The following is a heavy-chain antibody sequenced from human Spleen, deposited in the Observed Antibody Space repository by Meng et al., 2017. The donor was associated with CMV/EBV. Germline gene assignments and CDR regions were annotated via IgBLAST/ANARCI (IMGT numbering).Heavy chain of an antibody. V-gene: IGHV3-30*02. J-gene: IGHJ4*02. CDR3: GKIDY. Sequence: GESLKISCAASGFSFSSYGMQWVRQAPGKGLEWVAFIRYDGSNKYYVDSVKGRFTISRDNSKNMLYLQMNSLRPEDTAVYYCGKIDYWGQGTLVTVSS. CDR2: IRYDGSNK. CDR1: GFSFSSYG.